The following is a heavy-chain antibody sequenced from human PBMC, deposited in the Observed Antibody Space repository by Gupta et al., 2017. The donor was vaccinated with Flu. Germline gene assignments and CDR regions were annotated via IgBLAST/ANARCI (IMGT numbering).Heavy chain of an antibody. CDR1: GGTFSSYT. CDR3: ARDVLDITMVRGVVAKNNWFDP. J-gene: IGHJ5*02. V-gene: IGHV1-69*08. CDR2: IIPILGIA. Sequence: QVQLVQSGAEVKKPGSSVKVSCKASGGTFSSYTISWVRPAPGQGLEWMGRIIPILGIANYAQKFQGRVTITADKSTSTAYMELSSLRSEDTAVYYCARDVLDITMVRGVVAKNNWFDPWGQGTLVTVSS. D-gene: IGHD3-10*01.